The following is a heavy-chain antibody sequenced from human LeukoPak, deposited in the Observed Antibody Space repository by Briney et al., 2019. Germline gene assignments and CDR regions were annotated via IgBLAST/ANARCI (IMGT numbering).Heavy chain of an antibody. CDR1: GFTFSRYS. CDR2: VNSDGSGT. J-gene: IGHJ4*02. D-gene: IGHD6-13*01. Sequence: GGSLRLSCAASGFTFSRYSMHWVRQAPGKGLVWVSHVNSDGSGTDYADSVKGRFTISRDNAKNTLYLQMNSLRVEDTAVYYCTGHHQAYSRTYWGQGTLVTVSS. V-gene: IGHV3-74*01. CDR3: TGHHQAYSRTY.